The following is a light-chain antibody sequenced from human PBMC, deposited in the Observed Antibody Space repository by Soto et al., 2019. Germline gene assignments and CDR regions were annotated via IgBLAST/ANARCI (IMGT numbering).Light chain of an antibody. V-gene: IGKV3-15*01. CDR3: QQYNTWHPKMA. CDR2: GAS. Sequence: VVTQSPATLSVFPGETATLSCRASQSVSSDLAWYQQRPGQAPRLLIYGASTRATGIPARFRGSGSGTEFRLTISSLLSEDFATYYCQQYNTWHPKMAFGRGTKVDNK. CDR1: QSVSSD. J-gene: IGKJ1*01.